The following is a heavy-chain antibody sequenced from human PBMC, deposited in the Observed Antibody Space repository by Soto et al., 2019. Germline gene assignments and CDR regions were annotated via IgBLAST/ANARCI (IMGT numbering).Heavy chain of an antibody. V-gene: IGHV3-23*01. Sequence: HPGGSLRLSCAASGFTFSSYAMSWVRQAPGKGLEWVSAISGSGGNTYYADSVKGRFTISRDNSKNTLYLQMNSLRAEDTAVYYCAKARLSGYYVYWGQGTLVTVSS. D-gene: IGHD3-3*01. CDR3: AKARLSGYYVY. CDR2: ISGSGGNT. J-gene: IGHJ4*02. CDR1: GFTFSSYA.